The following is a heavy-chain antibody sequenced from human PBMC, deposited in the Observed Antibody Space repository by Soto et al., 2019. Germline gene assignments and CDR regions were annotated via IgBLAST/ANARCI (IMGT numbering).Heavy chain of an antibody. J-gene: IGHJ5*02. CDR2: MNPNSGKT. V-gene: IGHV1-8*01. D-gene: IGHD4-17*01. CDR1: GYTFTSYD. Sequence: ASVKVSCKASGYTFTSYDINWVRQATGQGLEWMGWMNPNSGKTGYAQKFQGRVTMTANKSTSTAYMELSSLRSEDTAVYYCASSITVTTATTTGPWGQGTLVTVSS. CDR3: ASSITVTTATTTGP.